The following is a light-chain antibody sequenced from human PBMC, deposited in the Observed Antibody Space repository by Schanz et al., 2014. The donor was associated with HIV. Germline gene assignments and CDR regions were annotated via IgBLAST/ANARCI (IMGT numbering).Light chain of an antibody. J-gene: IGLJ2*01. CDR2: DVS. V-gene: IGLV2-8*01. CDR3: SSYAGKHNLVV. CDR1: SSDVGTYYH. Sequence: QSALTQPASVSGSPGQSITISCTGTSSDVGTYYHLSWYQQHPGKAPKLMIYDVSKRPSGVPDRFSASKSGNTASLTVSGLQAEDEADYFCSSYAGKHNLVVFGGGTKLTVL.